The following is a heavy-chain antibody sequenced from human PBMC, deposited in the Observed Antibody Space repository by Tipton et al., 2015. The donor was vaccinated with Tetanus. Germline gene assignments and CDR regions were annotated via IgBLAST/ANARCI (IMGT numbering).Heavy chain of an antibody. CDR2: IWNDGTTK. CDR3: ARDDDPIGNGLDV. V-gene: IGHV3-33*08. Sequence: SLRLSCAASGFTFSSYAMHWVRQAPGTGLEWVAVIWNDGTTKYYGDSVKGRFSISRDNSKNTLYLQMNSLRVEDTALYYCARDDDPIGNGLDVWSQGTTVTVSS. J-gene: IGHJ6*02. CDR1: GFTFSSYA. D-gene: IGHD2/OR15-2a*01.